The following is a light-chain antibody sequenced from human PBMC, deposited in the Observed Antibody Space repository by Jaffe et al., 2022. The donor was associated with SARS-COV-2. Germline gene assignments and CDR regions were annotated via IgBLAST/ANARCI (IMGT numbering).Light chain of an antibody. V-gene: IGKV3-15*01. CDR1: QSVSSN. CDR3: QQYDDWPRT. J-gene: IGKJ1*01. Sequence: EIVMTQSPATLSVSPGERATLSCRASQSVSSNLVWYQQKPGQAPRRLIYGASTRATGVPARFSGSGSGTEFTLTISSLQSEDFAVYHCQQYDDWPRTFGQGTKVEIK. CDR2: GAS.